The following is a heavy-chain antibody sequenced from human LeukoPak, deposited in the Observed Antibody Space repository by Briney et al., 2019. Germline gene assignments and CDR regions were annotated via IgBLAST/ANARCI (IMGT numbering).Heavy chain of an antibody. CDR1: GDSVSSYY. CDR2: IYYSGST. J-gene: IGHJ5*02. D-gene: IGHD6-13*01. Sequence: SETLSLTCTVSGDSVSSYYWSWIRQPPGKGLEWIGYIYYSGSTNYNPSLKSRVTISVDTSKSQFSLKLSSVTAADTAVYYCARYLPSSSPPGRFDPWGQGTLVTVSS. CDR3: ARYLPSSSPPGRFDP. V-gene: IGHV4-59*08.